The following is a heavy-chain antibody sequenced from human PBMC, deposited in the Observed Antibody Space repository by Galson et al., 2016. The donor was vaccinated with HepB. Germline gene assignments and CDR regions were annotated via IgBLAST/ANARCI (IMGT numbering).Heavy chain of an antibody. V-gene: IGHV3-9*01. D-gene: IGHD6-19*01. Sequence: SLRLSCAASGFKFDDYAMHWVRRRPGKGLEWVSGITLDSGNIVYADSVKGRFTISRDNAKSSLFLQMNSLRPEDTAVYYCVKDGGAYEGASGEPGHHWGQGTLVTVSS. CDR2: ITLDSGNI. CDR3: VKDGGAYEGASGEPGHH. CDR1: GFKFDDYA. J-gene: IGHJ5*02.